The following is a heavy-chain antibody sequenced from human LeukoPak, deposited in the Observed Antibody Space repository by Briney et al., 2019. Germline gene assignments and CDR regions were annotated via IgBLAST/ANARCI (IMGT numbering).Heavy chain of an antibody. CDR2: IGITGDT. CDR1: GFTFSSYD. D-gene: IGHD6-6*01. J-gene: IGHJ4*02. CDR3: ARAHRSSPGLVDY. V-gene: IGHV3-13*01. Sequence: GGSLRLSCAASGFTFSSYDMHWVRQATGKGLEWVSAIGITGDTYYPDSVKGRFTFSREIAKNSLYLQMTSLRAGDTAVYYCARAHRSSPGLVDYWGQGTLVTVSS.